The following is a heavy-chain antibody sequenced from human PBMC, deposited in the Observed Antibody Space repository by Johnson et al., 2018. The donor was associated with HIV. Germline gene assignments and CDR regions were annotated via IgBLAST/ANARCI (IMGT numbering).Heavy chain of an antibody. J-gene: IGHJ3*01. Sequence: VQLVESGGGVVQPGGSLRLSCAASGFTFSNYDMHWVRQAPGKGLEWVSYISSSGGTIYYADSVRGRFTISRNNAKNSLYLQLSSLRAEDTAVYFCATIWGNEGRHPFDVWGQGTMVTVSS. CDR3: ATIWGNEGRHPFDV. CDR2: ISSSGGTI. D-gene: IGHD1-1*01. CDR1: GFTFSNYD. V-gene: IGHV3-48*03.